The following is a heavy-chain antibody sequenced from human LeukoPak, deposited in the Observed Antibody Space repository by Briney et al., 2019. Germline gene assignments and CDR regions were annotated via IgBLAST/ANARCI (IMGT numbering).Heavy chain of an antibody. Sequence: GASVKVSCKVSGYTLTELSMHWVRQAPGKGLEWMGGFDPEDGETIYAQKFQGRVTMTEDTSTDTAYMELSSLRSEDTAVYYCAKDQQDNWGFDYWGQGTLVTVSS. CDR1: GYTLTELS. CDR2: FDPEDGET. CDR3: AKDQQDNWGFDY. V-gene: IGHV1-24*01. D-gene: IGHD7-27*01. J-gene: IGHJ4*02.